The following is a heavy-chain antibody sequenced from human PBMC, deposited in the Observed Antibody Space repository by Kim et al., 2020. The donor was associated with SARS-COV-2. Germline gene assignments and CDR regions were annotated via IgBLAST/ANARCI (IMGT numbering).Heavy chain of an antibody. CDR3: VRVSRGSSDFNY. D-gene: IGHD6-6*01. J-gene: IGHJ4*02. CDR1: GDSVSSNSAS. Sequence: SQTLSLTCAISGDSVSSNSASWTWIRQSPSRGLEWLGRTYYRSKRSYAYAVSVKGRITINPDTSKNQFSLQLNSVTPEDTAVYYCVRVSRGSSDFNYWGQGTLVTVSS. V-gene: IGHV6-1*01. CDR2: TYYRSKRSY.